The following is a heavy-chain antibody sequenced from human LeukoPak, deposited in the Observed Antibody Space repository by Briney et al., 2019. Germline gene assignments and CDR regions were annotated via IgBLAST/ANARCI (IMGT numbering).Heavy chain of an antibody. D-gene: IGHD6-13*01. V-gene: IGHV3-48*01. J-gene: IGHJ4*02. Sequence: GGSLRLSCAASGFTFSSYSMNWVRQAPGKGLEWVSYISSSSSTIYYADSVKGRFTIFRDNAKNSLYLQMNSLRAEDTAVYYCARGGSSWSPDYWGQGTLVTVSS. CDR2: ISSSSSTI. CDR1: GFTFSSYS. CDR3: ARGGSSWSPDY.